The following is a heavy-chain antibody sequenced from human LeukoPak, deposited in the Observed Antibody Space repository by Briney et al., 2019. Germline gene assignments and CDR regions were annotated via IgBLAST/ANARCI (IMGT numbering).Heavy chain of an antibody. V-gene: IGHV4-59*08. CDR2: IYYSGST. J-gene: IGHJ6*02. CDR1: ADSISSFY. Sequence: PSETLSLTCAVSADSISSFYWSWIRQPPGKGLEWIGYIYYSGSTNYNPSLKSRVTISVDTSKNQFSLKLSSVTAADTAVYYCARHARYCSSTSCYSGYYYGMDVWGQGTTVTVSS. D-gene: IGHD2-2*02. CDR3: ARHARYCSSTSCYSGYYYGMDV.